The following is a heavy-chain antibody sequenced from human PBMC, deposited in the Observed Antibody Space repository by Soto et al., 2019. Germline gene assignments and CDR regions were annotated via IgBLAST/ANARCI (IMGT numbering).Heavy chain of an antibody. J-gene: IGHJ5*02. CDR2: ISSSGSTI. V-gene: IGHV3-48*03. CDR1: GSTFSSYE. D-gene: IGHD3-10*01. CDR3: ARVVRGVIIPNNWFDP. Sequence: GGSLRLSCAASGSTFSSYEMNWVRQAPGKGLEWVSYISSSGSTIYYADSVKGRFTISRDNAKNSLYLQMNSLRAEDTAVYYCARVVRGVIIPNNWFDPWGQGTLVTVSS.